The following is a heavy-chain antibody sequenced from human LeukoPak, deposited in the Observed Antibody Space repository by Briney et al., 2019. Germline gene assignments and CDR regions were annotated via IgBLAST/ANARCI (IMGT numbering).Heavy chain of an antibody. Sequence: GGSLRLSCAASGFTFSSYGMHWVRQAPGKGLEWVAFIRYDGSNKYYEDSVKGRFTISRDNSKNTLYLQMNSLRAEDTAVYYCAKRGSSSGWFSDAFDIWGQGTMVTVSS. J-gene: IGHJ3*02. CDR2: IRYDGSNK. D-gene: IGHD6-19*01. V-gene: IGHV3-30*02. CDR3: AKRGSSSGWFSDAFDI. CDR1: GFTFSSYG.